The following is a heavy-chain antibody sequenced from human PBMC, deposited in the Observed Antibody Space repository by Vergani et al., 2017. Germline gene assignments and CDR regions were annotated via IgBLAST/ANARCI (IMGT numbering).Heavy chain of an antibody. CDR2: IRFDGSNK. D-gene: IGHD3-10*01. J-gene: IGHJ6*02. V-gene: IGHV3-30*02. CDR1: GFTFDDYG. CDR3: AKDRPTNMFRGAYGMDV. Sequence: QVQLVESGGGLVKPGGSLRLSCAASGFTFDDYGMSWVRQAPGKGLEWVAFIRFDGSNKYYGDSVNGRFIISRDNSKNTVDLRMNSLRTDDTAIYYCAKDRPTNMFRGAYGMDVWGQGTTVTVSS.